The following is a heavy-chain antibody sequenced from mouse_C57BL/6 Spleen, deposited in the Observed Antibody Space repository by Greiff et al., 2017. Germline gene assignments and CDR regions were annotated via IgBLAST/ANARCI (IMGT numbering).Heavy chain of an antibody. CDR1: GFTFSDYG. D-gene: IGHD4-1*01. Sequence: EVKLVESGGGLVKPGGSLKLSCAASGFTFSDYGMHWVRQAPEKGLAWVAYISSGSSTIYYADTVKGRFTISRDNAKNTLFLQRTSLRSEDTAMYYCAREWLTGGMDYWGQGTSVTVSS. CDR2: ISSGSSTI. CDR3: AREWLTGGMDY. V-gene: IGHV5-17*01. J-gene: IGHJ4*01.